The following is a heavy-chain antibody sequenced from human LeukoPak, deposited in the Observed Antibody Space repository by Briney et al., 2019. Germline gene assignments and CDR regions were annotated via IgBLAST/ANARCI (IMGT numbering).Heavy chain of an antibody. J-gene: IGHJ4*02. V-gene: IGHV3-23*01. D-gene: IGHD7-27*01. Sequence: PGGSLRLSCAASGFIFSNFWMTWIRQAPGKGLEWVSVINYSGVSTNYADSVKGRFIISRDNSKNTVYLQMNSLRVEDTAVYYCAKDQNWEGGYWGQGTLVTVSS. CDR1: GFIFSNFW. CDR3: AKDQNWEGGY. CDR2: INYSGVST.